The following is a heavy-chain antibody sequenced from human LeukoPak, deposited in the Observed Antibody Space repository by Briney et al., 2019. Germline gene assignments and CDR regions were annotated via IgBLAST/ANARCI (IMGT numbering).Heavy chain of an antibody. D-gene: IGHD3-10*01. Sequence: ASVKVSCKASGYTFTSYGISWVRQAPGQGLEWMGWISAYNGNTNYAQKLQGRVTMTTDTSTSTAYMELRSLRSDDTAVYYCARSHMVRGVIINYYYYMDVWGKGTTVTVSS. CDR2: ISAYNGNT. CDR1: GYTFTSYG. CDR3: ARSHMVRGVIINYYYYMDV. V-gene: IGHV1-18*01. J-gene: IGHJ6*03.